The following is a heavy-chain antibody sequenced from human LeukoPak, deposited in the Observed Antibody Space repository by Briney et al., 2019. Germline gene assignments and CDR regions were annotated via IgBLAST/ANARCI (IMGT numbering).Heavy chain of an antibody. J-gene: IGHJ4*02. CDR1: GFSFSGYG. Sequence: GGSLRLSCVASGFSFSGYGMHWVRQAPGKGLEWVALIWYDGSNKYYADSVKCRFIISRDNSKNTLYLQMNSLRGEDTAVYYCAKDEAAAGTEGGDYWGQGTLVTVSS. D-gene: IGHD6-13*01. CDR2: IWYDGSNK. CDR3: AKDEAAAGTEGGDY. V-gene: IGHV3-33*06.